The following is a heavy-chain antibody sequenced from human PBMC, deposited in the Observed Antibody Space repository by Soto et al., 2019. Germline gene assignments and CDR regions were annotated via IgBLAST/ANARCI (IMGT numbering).Heavy chain of an antibody. CDR3: AKYSELPYEAYLQQ. CDR2: ISSNGGRT. V-gene: IGHV3-23*01. CDR1: VFTFSIYA. J-gene: IGHJ1*01. D-gene: IGHD1-7*01. Sequence: WSLTLCCSASVFTFSIYAMSGVRPASGKGLKWISAISSNGGRTFYADSLRGRFTISRDNSKSALYLQMNNLRAEDTAIYYCAKYSELPYEAYLQQWGQGTLVTVSS.